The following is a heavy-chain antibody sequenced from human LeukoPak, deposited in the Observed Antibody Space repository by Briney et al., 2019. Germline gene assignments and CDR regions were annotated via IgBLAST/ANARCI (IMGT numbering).Heavy chain of an antibody. V-gene: IGHV3-74*01. J-gene: IGHJ6*04. CDR1: GFTFSNYW. D-gene: IGHD3-10*01. CDR2: IKTDGSNT. CDR3: GRGPGGFFGLDV. Sequence: GGSLRLSCAASGFTFSNYWMHWVREAPGKGLLWVSRIKTDGSNTDYADSVWGRFTISRENAKNRLYLQMSSLGVEDTAVYYCGRGPGGFFGLDVWGKGTTVTVSS.